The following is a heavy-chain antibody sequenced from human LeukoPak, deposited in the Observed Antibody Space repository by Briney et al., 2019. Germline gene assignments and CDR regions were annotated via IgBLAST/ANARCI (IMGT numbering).Heavy chain of an antibody. J-gene: IGHJ4*02. D-gene: IGHD3-10*01. CDR3: ATVRGGNTRDFDY. Sequence: GRSLRLSCAASGLTFSSYNMHWVRQAPGKGLEWVSSIRSSSGYIYYADSVKGRFTISRDNAKNSLYLQMNSLRAEDTAVYHCATVRGGNTRDFDYWGQGTLVTVSS. CDR2: IRSSSGYI. CDR1: GLTFSSYN. V-gene: IGHV3-21*01.